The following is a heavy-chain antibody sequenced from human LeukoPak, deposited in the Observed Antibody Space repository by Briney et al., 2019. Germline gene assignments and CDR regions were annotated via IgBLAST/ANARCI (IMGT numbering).Heavy chain of an antibody. CDR1: GFSVTSRY. CDR3: AKDRCSNGIGCYYYYMDV. CDR2: VYSDGNT. Sequence: GGSLRLSCAASGFSVTSRYMTWVRQAPGKGLEWVSVVYSDGNTYYGDSVKGRFRISRDSSKNILYLQMNSLRAEDTAVYYCAKDRCSNGIGCYYYYMDVWGKGTTVTISS. J-gene: IGHJ6*03. D-gene: IGHD2-8*01. V-gene: IGHV3-53*05.